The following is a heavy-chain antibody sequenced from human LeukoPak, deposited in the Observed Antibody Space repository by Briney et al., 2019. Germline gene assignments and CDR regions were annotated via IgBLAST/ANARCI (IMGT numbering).Heavy chain of an antibody. CDR1: GFTFSSYS. J-gene: IGHJ4*02. D-gene: IGHD2-8*01. CDR2: ISSSSSTI. CDR3: AGRYCTSGVCSPFDY. V-gene: IGHV3-48*04. Sequence: GESLRLSCAASGFTFSSYSMNRVRQAPGKGLEWVSYISSSSSTIYYADSVKGRFTISRDNAKNSLYLQMNSLRAEDTAVYYCAGRYCTSGVCSPFDYWGQGTLVTVSS.